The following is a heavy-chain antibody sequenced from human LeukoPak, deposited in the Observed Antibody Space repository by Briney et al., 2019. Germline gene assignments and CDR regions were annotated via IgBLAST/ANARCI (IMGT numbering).Heavy chain of an antibody. D-gene: IGHD3-10*01. CDR1: GFTLNLYA. CDR2: IRDSGDRT. J-gene: IGHJ4*02. Sequence: GGSLRLSCAAPGFTLNLYAMSWVSQAPGKGLEWVSTIRDSGDRTFYADSVKGRFTISRDSSKKTVYLQMNSLGAEDTAVYFCAIVDLGSHGESFDTGGKEPQVTVPA. V-gene: IGHV3-23*01. CDR3: AIVDLGSHGESFDT.